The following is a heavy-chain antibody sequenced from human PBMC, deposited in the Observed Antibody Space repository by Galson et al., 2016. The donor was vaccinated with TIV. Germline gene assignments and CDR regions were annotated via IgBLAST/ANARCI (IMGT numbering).Heavy chain of an antibody. J-gene: IGHJ4*02. CDR2: VYSDGST. D-gene: IGHD3-22*01. CDR3: ARSYDGSGNRGRFDH. V-gene: IGHV3-53*01. Sequence: SLRLSCAASGLTVSTNYMSWVRQAPGKGLEWVSIVYSDGSTYYADSVKGRFSISRDNSKNTVYLQLNSLSAEDTAVYYWARSYDGSGNRGRFDHWGQGTLVTVSS. CDR1: GLTVSTNY.